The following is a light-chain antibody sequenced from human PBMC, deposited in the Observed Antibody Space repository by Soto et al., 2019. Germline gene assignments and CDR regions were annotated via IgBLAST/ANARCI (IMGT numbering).Light chain of an antibody. CDR3: QQSYSAPRT. V-gene: IGKV1-39*01. CDR1: QSIINY. CDR2: AAS. J-gene: IGKJ2*01. Sequence: DIQMTQSPSSLPASVGDRVTITCRASQSIINYLSWYQQRPGKAPKLLIHAASNLQSGVPSRFSGSGSETDFSLTISSLQPEDFATYYCQQSYSAPRTFGQGTKVEIK.